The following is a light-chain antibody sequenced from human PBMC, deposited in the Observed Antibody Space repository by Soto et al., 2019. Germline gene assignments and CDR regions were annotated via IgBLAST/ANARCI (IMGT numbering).Light chain of an antibody. J-gene: IGKJ1*01. CDR3: KQYRNYPWT. V-gene: IGKV1-5*01. CDR2: DAS. CDR1: ESISSW. Sequence: DIHMTHSPSTLSASVGDRVTITCRASESISSWLAWYQQKPGKAPKLLIYDASSLESGVPSRFSGSGSGTEFSLTISSLQPDDFASYYCKQYRNYPWTFGQGTKVDIK.